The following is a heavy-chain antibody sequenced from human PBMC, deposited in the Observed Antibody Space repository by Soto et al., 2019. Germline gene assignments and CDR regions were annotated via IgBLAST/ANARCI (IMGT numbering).Heavy chain of an antibody. D-gene: IGHD6-13*01. Sequence: EVQLLESGGGLVQPGGSLRLSCAASAFTFSNYAMNWVRQAPGKGLEWVSTIRGNGGSTYYADSVKGRFTISRDNPKKTLYLQMNGVTAEDTAVYDCAKSTAAAADFYFDYWGQGTLVTASS. V-gene: IGHV3-23*01. CDR1: AFTFSNYA. CDR2: IRGNGGST. J-gene: IGHJ4*02. CDR3: AKSTAAAADFYFDY.